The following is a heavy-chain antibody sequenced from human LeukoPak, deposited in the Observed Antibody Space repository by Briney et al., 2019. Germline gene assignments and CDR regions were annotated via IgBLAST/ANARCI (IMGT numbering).Heavy chain of an antibody. CDR2: ISAYNGNT. V-gene: IGHV1-18*01. CDR1: GYTFTSYG. J-gene: IGHJ6*03. D-gene: IGHD2-15*01. Sequence: ASVKVSCKASGYTFTSYGISWVRQAPGQGLEWMGWISAYNGNTNYAQKLQGRVTMTTDTSTSTAYMELRSLRSDDTAVYYCARAPGGGSCYSVCEYYYYYMDVWGKGTTVTVSS. CDR3: ARAPGGGSCYSVCEYYYYYMDV.